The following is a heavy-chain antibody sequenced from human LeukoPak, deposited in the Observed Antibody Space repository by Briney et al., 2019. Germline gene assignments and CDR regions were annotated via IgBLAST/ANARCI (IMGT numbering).Heavy chain of an antibody. Sequence: PGGSLGLSCAASGFTFNNYVVHWVRQTPSKGLEWMAVISQDGTSKNYADSVKGRFSISRDKSKDMVYLQMDSLTPEDSAVYFCGRDPDRLLVFGLDVWGQGTTVIVSS. CDR2: ISQDGTSK. CDR3: GRDPDRLLVFGLDV. J-gene: IGHJ6*02. CDR1: GFTFNNYV. D-gene: IGHD3-3*01. V-gene: IGHV3-30-3*01.